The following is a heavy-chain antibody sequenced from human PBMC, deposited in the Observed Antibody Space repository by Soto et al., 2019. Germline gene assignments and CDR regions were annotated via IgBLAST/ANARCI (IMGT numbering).Heavy chain of an antibody. J-gene: IGHJ4*02. CDR3: ARGGDPRGYSYGSRLSSFDY. D-gene: IGHD5-18*01. CDR2: IIPIFGTA. CDR1: GGTFSSYA. Sequence: QVQLVQSGAEVKKPGSSVKVSCKASGGTFSSYAISWVRQAPGQGLEWMGGIIPIFGTANYAQKFQGRVTITADESTSTAYMGLSSLRSEDTAVYYCARGGDPRGYSYGSRLSSFDYWGQGTLVTVSS. V-gene: IGHV1-69*01.